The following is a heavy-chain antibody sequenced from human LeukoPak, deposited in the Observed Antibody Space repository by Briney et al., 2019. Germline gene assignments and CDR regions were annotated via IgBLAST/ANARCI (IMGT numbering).Heavy chain of an antibody. CDR3: ANTRFGELLNSHYYYGLDV. J-gene: IGHJ6*02. V-gene: IGHV3-30*18. D-gene: IGHD3-10*02. CDR2: ISYDGSNK. CDR1: GFTFISDG. Sequence: GGCLRLSCAASGFTFISDGMAWVRQAPGKGLEWVAVISYDGSNKYYADSVTGRFTISRDKSKNTLYLQMNSLSAEDTAVYYCANTRFGELLNSHYYYGLDVWGQGTTVTVSS.